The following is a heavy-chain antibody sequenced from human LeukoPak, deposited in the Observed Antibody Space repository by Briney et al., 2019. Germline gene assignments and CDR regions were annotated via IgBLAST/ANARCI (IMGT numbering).Heavy chain of an antibody. V-gene: IGHV3-23*01. J-gene: IGHJ4*02. CDR3: AKASAMIVVVSKHFDY. CDR2: ISGSGGST. Sequence: GGSLRLSCAASGFTFSSYWMHWVRQTPGKGLVWVSAISGSGGSTYYADSVKGRFTISRDNSKNTLYLQMNSLRAEDTAVYYCAKASAMIVVVSKHFDYWGQGTLVTVSS. CDR1: GFTFSSYW. D-gene: IGHD3-22*01.